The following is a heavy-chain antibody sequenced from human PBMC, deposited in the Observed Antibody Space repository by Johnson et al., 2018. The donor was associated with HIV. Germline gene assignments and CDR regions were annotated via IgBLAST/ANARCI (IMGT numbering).Heavy chain of an antibody. CDR1: GFTFSDYY. CDR2: ISGSGRTI. J-gene: IGHJ3*02. Sequence: QVQLMESGGGLVKPGGSLRLSCAASGFTFSDYYMSWIRQAPGKGLEWVSYISGSGRTISYADSVKGRFTISRDNAKNSLHLQMNSLRAEDTAVYYCVRRMVVGYHSFDIWGQGTVVTVSS. CDR3: VRRMVVGYHSFDI. V-gene: IGHV3-11*04. D-gene: IGHD2-21*01.